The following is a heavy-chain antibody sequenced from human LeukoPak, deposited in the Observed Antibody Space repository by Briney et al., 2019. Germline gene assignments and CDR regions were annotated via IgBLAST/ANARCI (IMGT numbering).Heavy chain of an antibody. V-gene: IGHV3-30*02. CDR3: AKGRGSIAAAAYYFDY. CDR2: IRYDGSNK. J-gene: IGHJ4*02. D-gene: IGHD6-13*01. Sequence: GGSLRLSCAASGFTFSSYGMHWVRQAPGKGLEWVAFIRYDGSNKYYADSVKGRFTISRDNSKNTLYLQMNSLRAEDTAVYYCAKGRGSIAAAAYYFDYWGQGTLVTVSS. CDR1: GFTFSSYG.